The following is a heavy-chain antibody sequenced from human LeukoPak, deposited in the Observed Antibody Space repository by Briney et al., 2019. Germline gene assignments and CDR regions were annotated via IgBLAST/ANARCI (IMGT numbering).Heavy chain of an antibody. CDR2: TNPKSGGT. CDR1: GYTFSGYY. Sequence: GASVKVSCKASGYTFSGYYIHWVRQAPGQGLESMGWTNPKSGGTNYAQKFQGRVTMTRDTSITTAYMELSRLRSDDTAVYYCTRELGCSGGSCYPDYWGQGTLVTVSS. D-gene: IGHD2-15*01. J-gene: IGHJ4*02. V-gene: IGHV1-2*02. CDR3: TRELGCSGGSCYPDY.